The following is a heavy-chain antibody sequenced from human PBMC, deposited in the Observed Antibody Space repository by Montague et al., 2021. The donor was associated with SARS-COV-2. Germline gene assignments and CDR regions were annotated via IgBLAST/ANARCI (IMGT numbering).Heavy chain of an antibody. CDR2: AYYTGRS. V-gene: IGHV4-59*01. CDR3: ARDTFYYGSETNYVDTIDM. Sequence: SETLSLTCTVSGGSITTNSWSWVRQPPGKGLEWVGYAYYTGRSNSSPSLQSRVFISVDTSKNQFSLKLHSVTAADTAIYYCARDTFYYGSETNYVDTIDMWGRGTMVTVSS. J-gene: IGHJ3*02. D-gene: IGHD3-10*01. CDR1: GGSITTNS.